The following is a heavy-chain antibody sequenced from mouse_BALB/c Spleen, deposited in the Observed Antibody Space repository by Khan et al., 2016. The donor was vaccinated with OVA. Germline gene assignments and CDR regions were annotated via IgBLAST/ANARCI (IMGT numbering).Heavy chain of an antibody. J-gene: IGHJ4*01. Sequence: QIQLVQSGPELKKPGETVRISCKASGYTFTIAGMQWVQKMPGKGLKWIGWINTHSGVPKYAEDFKGRFAFSLETSASTVYLQITNLKNEDTATYFCARGGAAYYRNDGGAMDYWGQGTSVTVSS. V-gene: IGHV9-4*02. CDR3: ARGGAAYYRNDGGAMDY. CDR2: INTHSGVP. CDR1: GYTFTIAG. D-gene: IGHD2-14*01.